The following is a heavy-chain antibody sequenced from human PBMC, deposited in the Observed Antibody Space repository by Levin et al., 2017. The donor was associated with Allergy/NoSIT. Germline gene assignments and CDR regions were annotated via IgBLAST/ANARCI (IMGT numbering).Heavy chain of an antibody. V-gene: IGHV3-30-3*01. D-gene: IGHD2-2*01. J-gene: IGHJ4*02. CDR1: GFTFSSYA. Sequence: GGSLRLSCAASGFTFSSYAMHWVRQAPGKGLEWVAVISYDGSNKYYADSVKGRFTISRDNSKNTLYLQMNSLRAEDTAVYYCARDRAVVVPAAGTQFDYWGQGTLVTVSS. CDR2: ISYDGSNK. CDR3: ARDRAVVVPAAGTQFDY.